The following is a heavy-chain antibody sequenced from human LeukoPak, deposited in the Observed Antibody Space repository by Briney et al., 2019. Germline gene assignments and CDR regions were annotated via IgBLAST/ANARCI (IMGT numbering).Heavy chain of an antibody. CDR1: GFTFRSSS. Sequence: GGSLRLSCTTSGFTFRSSSFNWVRQVPGKGLVWVSRINSDGSSTSYAVSVKGRFTISRDNAKNTLYLQMNSLRAEDTAVYYCARDLLGIRNYYYGMDVWGQGTTVTVSS. D-gene: IGHD7-27*01. CDR2: INSDGSST. J-gene: IGHJ6*02. V-gene: IGHV3-74*01. CDR3: ARDLLGIRNYYYGMDV.